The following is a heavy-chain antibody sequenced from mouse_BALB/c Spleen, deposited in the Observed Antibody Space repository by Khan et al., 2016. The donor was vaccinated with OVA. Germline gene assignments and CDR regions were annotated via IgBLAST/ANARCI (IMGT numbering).Heavy chain of an antibody. CDR2: INPSNGYT. V-gene: IGHV1-4*01. D-gene: IGHD2-14*01. CDR3: VRDGAYHRNDGWFAY. CDR1: GYTFTSYT. J-gene: IGHJ3*01. Sequence: QVQLQQSGAELARPGASVKMSCKASGYTFTSYTIHWIKLRLGQGLEWIGFINPSNGYTNYNQKFKDKATLTADKSSTTVYMQLSSLTSDDSAVYNCVRDGAYHRNDGWFAYWGQGTLVTVSA.